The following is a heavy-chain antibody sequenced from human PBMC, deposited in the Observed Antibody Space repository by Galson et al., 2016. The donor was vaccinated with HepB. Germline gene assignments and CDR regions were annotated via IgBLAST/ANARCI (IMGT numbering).Heavy chain of an antibody. D-gene: IGHD1-26*01. CDR1: GFTFSSYG. CDR3: ARPGYRLGATYGLDV. CDR2: IWSDGSDK. V-gene: IGHV3-33*01. J-gene: IGHJ6*02. Sequence: SLRLSCAASGFTFSSYGMHWVCQAPGKGLEWVAVIWSDGSDKYYADSVKGRFTISRDNSKYTLYLQMNSLRAEDTAVYYCARPGYRLGATYGLDVWGQGTTVTVSS.